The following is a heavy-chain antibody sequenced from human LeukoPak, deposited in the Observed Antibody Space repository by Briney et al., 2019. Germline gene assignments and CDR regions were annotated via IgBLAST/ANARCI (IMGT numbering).Heavy chain of an antibody. D-gene: IGHD1-26*01. Sequence: SETLSLTCTVSGDSISNYYWSWIRQPPGKGLEWIGYIYYSGNTDYNPSLKSRVTISVDTSKNQFSLKLSSVTAADTAVYYCARGNELTYWGQGTLVTVSS. CDR1: GDSISNYY. CDR3: ARGNELTY. V-gene: IGHV4-59*01. J-gene: IGHJ4*02. CDR2: IYYSGNT.